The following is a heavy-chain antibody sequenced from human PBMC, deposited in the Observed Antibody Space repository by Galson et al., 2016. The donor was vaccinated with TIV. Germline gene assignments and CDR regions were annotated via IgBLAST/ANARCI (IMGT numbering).Heavy chain of an antibody. D-gene: IGHD6-25*01. V-gene: IGHV1-46*03. CDR2: INPSGGVT. J-gene: IGHJ4*02. CDR1: GYTFTSNY. Sequence: SVKVSCKASGYTFTSNYVHWVRQAPGQGLEWMGFINPSGGVTFYTRKSQGRVTMTTDTSTSTVYMEMSSLSSEDAAVYFCARDTRSGYSNGWPPFDYWGQGTLVTASS. CDR3: ARDTRSGYSNGWPPFDY.